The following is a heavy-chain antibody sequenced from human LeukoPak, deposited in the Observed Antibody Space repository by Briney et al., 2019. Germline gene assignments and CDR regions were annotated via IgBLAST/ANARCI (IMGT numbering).Heavy chain of an antibody. CDR2: ISFDGSDE. CDR1: GFTFSSYG. J-gene: IGHJ4*02. CDR3: AKDRSSSWAFDY. V-gene: IGHV3-30*18. Sequence: GGPLRLSCAASGFTFSSYGMHWVRQAPGKGLEWVAAISFDGSDENYADSVKGRFTISRDDSKNTLYLQMNSLRAEDTAVYYCAKDRSSSWAFDYWGQGTLVTVSS. D-gene: IGHD6-13*01.